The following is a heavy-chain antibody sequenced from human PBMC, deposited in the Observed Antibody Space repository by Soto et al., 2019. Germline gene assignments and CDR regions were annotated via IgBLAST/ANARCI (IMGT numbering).Heavy chain of an antibody. Sequence: GASVKVSCKASGYTFTRYTMNWVRQAPGQRLEWMGWVNPDNGNTKSSQKLQGRVTMTTDTSTSTAYMELRSLRSDDTAVYYCARVWGGYYDSSGYSPPRYWGQGTLVTVSS. D-gene: IGHD3-22*01. CDR3: ARVWGGYYDSSGYSPPRY. V-gene: IGHV1-3*01. CDR2: VNPDNGNT. J-gene: IGHJ4*02. CDR1: GYTFTRYT.